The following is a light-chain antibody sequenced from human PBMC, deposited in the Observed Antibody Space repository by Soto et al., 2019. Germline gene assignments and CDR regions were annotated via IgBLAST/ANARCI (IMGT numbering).Light chain of an antibody. CDR1: SSDVGGYNY. CDR2: DVS. J-gene: IGLJ3*02. CDR3: SSYTNTDSWV. V-gene: IGLV2-14*01. Sequence: QSALTQPASVSGSPGQSITISCTGTSSDVGGYNYVSWYQQHPGKAPKLIIYDVSIRPSGISPRFSGSKSGNTASLAISGLQAEDEADYYCSSYTNTDSWVFGGGTKLTVL.